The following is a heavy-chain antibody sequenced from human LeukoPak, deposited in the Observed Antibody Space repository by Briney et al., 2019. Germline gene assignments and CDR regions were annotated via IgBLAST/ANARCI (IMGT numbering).Heavy chain of an antibody. D-gene: IGHD3-3*01. V-gene: IGHV4-34*01. CDR1: GGSFTGYY. Sequence: SETLSLSCVMYGGSFTGYYWSWIRQSPGKGLEWIGEISPRGAKYNPSLKSRVTISLDTTKNQFSLILSSVTAADAAVYFCARGGFLEWLLNDAFDIWGQGTMVTVSS. J-gene: IGHJ3*02. CDR3: ARGGFLEWLLNDAFDI. CDR2: ISPRGA.